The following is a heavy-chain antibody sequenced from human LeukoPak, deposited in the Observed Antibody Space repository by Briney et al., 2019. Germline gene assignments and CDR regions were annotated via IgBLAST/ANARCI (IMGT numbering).Heavy chain of an antibody. Sequence: GGSLRLSCVASGFTFSNYWMHWVRQLPGKRLEWVAYVSGSGSTVYYADSVKGRFTISRDNGKSSLYLQMNSLRVEDTALYYCVRQFASWGQGTLVTVSS. V-gene: IGHV3-48*01. CDR2: VSGSGSTV. CDR3: VRQFAS. J-gene: IGHJ4*02. CDR1: GFTFSNYW.